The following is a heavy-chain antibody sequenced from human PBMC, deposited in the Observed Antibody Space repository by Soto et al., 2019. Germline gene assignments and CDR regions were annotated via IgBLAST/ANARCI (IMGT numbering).Heavy chain of an antibody. Sequence: QGTLKESGPTLVTPTQTLTLTCSFSGFSLSTSGVGVGWVRQPPGKALEWLAHIYWSGDEHYRPSLKSRLTITKDPSKNYVFLTMTDMGPLDTATYYCARGLAARPVCAFDLWGQGIVVTVSS. CDR1: GFSLSTSGVG. CDR2: IYWSGDE. J-gene: IGHJ3*01. V-gene: IGHV2-5*01. D-gene: IGHD6-6*01. CDR3: ARGLAARPVCAFDL.